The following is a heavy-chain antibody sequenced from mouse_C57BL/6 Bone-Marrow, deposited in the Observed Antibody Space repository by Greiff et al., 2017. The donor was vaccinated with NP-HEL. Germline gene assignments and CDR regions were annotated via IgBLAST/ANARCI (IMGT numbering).Heavy chain of an antibody. D-gene: IGHD1-1*01. Sequence: VQLQQSGPELVKPGASVKIPCKASGYTFTDYNMDWVKQSHGKSLEWIGDINPNNGGTIYNQKFKGQATLTVDKSSSTAYMELRSLTSEDTAVYYCARWYYGSSWDWFAYWGQGTLVTVSA. CDR1: GYTFTDYN. V-gene: IGHV1-18*01. CDR2: INPNNGGT. J-gene: IGHJ3*01. CDR3: ARWYYGSSWDWFAY.